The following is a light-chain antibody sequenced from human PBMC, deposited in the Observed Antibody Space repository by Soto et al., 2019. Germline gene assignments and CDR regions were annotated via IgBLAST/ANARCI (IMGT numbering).Light chain of an antibody. CDR2: TAS. CDR3: QQLNYYPVT. V-gene: IGKV1-9*01. Sequence: DIQLTQSPSFLSASIGDRVTITCRASQGISTSLAWYQQKPGIAPKLLNYTASTLQSGVPSRFSGSGSGTEFTLTISSLQPEDFATYYCQQLNYYPVTFGQGTRLEIK. J-gene: IGKJ5*01. CDR1: QGISTS.